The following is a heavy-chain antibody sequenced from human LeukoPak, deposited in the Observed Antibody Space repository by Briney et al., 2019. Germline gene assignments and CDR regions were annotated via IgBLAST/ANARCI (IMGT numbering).Heavy chain of an antibody. J-gene: IGHJ4*02. CDR3: AREATTRGRWAEHNMVRGDD. V-gene: IGHV4-61*02. CDR1: GGSISSGSYY. D-gene: IGHD3-10*01. CDR2: IYTSGST. Sequence: PSETLSLTCTVSGGSISSGSYYWSWIRQPAGKGLEWIGRIYTSGSTNYNPSLKSRVTISVDTSKNQFSLKLSSVTAADTAVYYCAREATTRGRWAEHNMVRGDDWGQGTLVTVSS.